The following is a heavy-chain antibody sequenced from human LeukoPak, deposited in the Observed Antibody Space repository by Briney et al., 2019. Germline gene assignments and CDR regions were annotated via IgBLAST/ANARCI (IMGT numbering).Heavy chain of an antibody. CDR1: GFTFSSYG. D-gene: IGHD3-3*01. V-gene: IGHV3-30*02. Sequence: GGSLRLSCAASGFTFSSYGMHWVRQAPGKGLEWVAFIRYDGSNKYYADSVKGRFTISRDNSKNTLYLQMNSLRAEDTAVYYCAKPPHYDFWSGCGLATEDDAFDIWGQGTMVTVSS. J-gene: IGHJ3*02. CDR2: IRYDGSNK. CDR3: AKPPHYDFWSGCGLATEDDAFDI.